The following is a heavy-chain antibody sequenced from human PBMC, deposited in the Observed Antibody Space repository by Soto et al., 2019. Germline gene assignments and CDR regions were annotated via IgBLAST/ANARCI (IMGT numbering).Heavy chain of an antibody. CDR1: GGSISSGDYY. J-gene: IGHJ4*02. V-gene: IGHV4-30-4*01. CDR3: ARGATVTTYVGGYYFDY. D-gene: IGHD4-17*01. CDR2: IYYSGST. Sequence: QVQLQESGPGLVKPSQTLSLTCTVSGGSISSGDYYWSWIRQPPGKGLEWIGYIYYSGSTYYNPSLKSRVTISVDTSTNQCSLKLSSVTAADTAVYYCARGATVTTYVGGYYFDYWGQGTLVTVSS.